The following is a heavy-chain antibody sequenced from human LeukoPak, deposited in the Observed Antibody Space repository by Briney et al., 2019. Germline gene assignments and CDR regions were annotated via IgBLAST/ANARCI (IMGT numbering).Heavy chain of an antibody. Sequence: GGSLRLSCAASGFTFSSYAMSWVRQAPGKGLEWVSAISGSGGSTYYADSVKGRFAISRDNPKNTLYLQMNSLRAEDTAVYYCAKLVRSSWIDYWGQGTLVTVSS. D-gene: IGHD6-13*01. CDR1: GFTFSSYA. CDR2: ISGSGGST. V-gene: IGHV3-23*01. J-gene: IGHJ4*02. CDR3: AKLVRSSWIDY.